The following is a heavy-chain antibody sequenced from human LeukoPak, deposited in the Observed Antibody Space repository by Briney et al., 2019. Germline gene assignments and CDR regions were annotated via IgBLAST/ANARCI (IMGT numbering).Heavy chain of an antibody. CDR3: ARLHYGGNYGYYYYYMDV. V-gene: IGHV4-38-2*02. CDR2: IYHSGRT. J-gene: IGHJ6*03. Sequence: SETLSLTCTVSGYSISSGYYWGWIRQPPGQGLEWIGSIYHSGRTFYNPSLKSRVTISVDTSKNQFSLKLSSVTAADTAVYYCARLHYGGNYGYYYYYMDVWGKGTTVTISS. CDR1: GYSISSGYY. D-gene: IGHD4-23*01.